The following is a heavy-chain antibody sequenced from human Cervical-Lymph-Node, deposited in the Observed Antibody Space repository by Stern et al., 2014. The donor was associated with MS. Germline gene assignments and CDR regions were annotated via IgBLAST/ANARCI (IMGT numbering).Heavy chain of an antibody. CDR2: ISYDGSNK. CDR1: GFTFSSYG. J-gene: IGHJ6*02. D-gene: IGHD3-3*01. V-gene: IGHV3-30*18. CDR3: AKDTQNFWSGYFYYYNGMDV. Sequence: VQLVESGGGVVQPGRSLRLSCAASGFTFSSYGMYWVRQAPGKGLEWGAVISYDGSNKYYADSVKGRFTISRDNSKNTLYLQMNSLRAEDTAVYYCAKDTQNFWSGYFYYYNGMDVWGQGTTVTVSS.